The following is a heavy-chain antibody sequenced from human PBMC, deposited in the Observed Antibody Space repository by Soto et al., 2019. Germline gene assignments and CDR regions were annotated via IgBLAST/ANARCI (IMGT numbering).Heavy chain of an antibody. CDR1: GFTFSRNG. Sequence: QEQLVESGGGVVQPGRSLRLSGAASGFTFSRNGMHWIRQAPGKGLEWVAIIWYHGNKENYADSVRGRFTISRDNSKNTVYLQMDSLRVEDTAVYYCARWNLAGPTIDAFDLWGQGTLVTVSS. V-gene: IGHV3-33*01. CDR3: ARWNLAGPTIDAFDL. J-gene: IGHJ3*01. D-gene: IGHD5-12*01. CDR2: IWYHGNKE.